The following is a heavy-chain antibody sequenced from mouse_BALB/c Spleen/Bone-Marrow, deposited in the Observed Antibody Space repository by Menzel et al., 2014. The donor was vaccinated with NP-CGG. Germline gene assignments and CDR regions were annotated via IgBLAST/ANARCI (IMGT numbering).Heavy chain of an antibody. J-gene: IGHJ1*01. D-gene: IGHD2-4*01. Sequence: VQLKQSGAELVWRGGSVKLSCTASCFNIKDTYMHWVKQRPEQGLEWIGRIDPANGNTKYDPKFQGKATITADTSSNTAYLQLSSLTSEDTAVYYCANYDYGWYFDVWGAGTTVTVSS. V-gene: IGHV14-3*02. CDR1: CFNIKDTY. CDR3: ANYDYGWYFDV. CDR2: IDPANGNT.